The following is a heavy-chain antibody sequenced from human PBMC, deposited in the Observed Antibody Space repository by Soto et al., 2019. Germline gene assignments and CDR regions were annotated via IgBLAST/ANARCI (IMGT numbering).Heavy chain of an antibody. Sequence: EVQLVESGGGLVKPGGSLRLSCAASGFTFSNAWMSWVRQAPRKGLEWVGRIKSKTDGGTTDYAAPVKGRFTISRDDSKNTLYLQMNSLKTADTAVYYCITDRITYYDFWDYWGQGTLVTVSS. CDR2: IKSKTDGGTT. CDR3: ITDRITYYDFWDY. J-gene: IGHJ4*02. CDR1: GFTFSNAW. V-gene: IGHV3-15*01. D-gene: IGHD3-3*01.